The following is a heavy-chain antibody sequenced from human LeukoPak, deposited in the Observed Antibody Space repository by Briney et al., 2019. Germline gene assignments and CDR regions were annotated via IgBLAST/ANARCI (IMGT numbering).Heavy chain of an antibody. J-gene: IGHJ4*02. CDR2: ISSSNSYI. Sequence: GGSLRLSCAASGFTFSSYSMNWVRQAPGKGLEWVSSISSSNSYIYYADSVKGRFTISRDDAKNSLYLQMNSLRAEDTAVYYCARDGSSWYRFDYWGQGTLVTVSS. CDR3: ARDGSSWYRFDY. CDR1: GFTFSSYS. V-gene: IGHV3-21*01. D-gene: IGHD6-13*01.